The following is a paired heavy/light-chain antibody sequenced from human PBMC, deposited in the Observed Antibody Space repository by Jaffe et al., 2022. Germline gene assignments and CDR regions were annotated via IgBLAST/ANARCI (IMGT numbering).Light chain of an antibody. CDR1: ALPKQY. V-gene: IGLV3-25*03. Sequence: SYELTQPPSVSVSPGQTARITCSGDALPKQYAYWYQQKPGQAPVLVIYKDSERPSGIPERFSGSSSGTTVTLTISGVQAEDEADYYCQSADSSGTHWVFGGGTKLTVL. J-gene: IGLJ3*02. CDR3: QSADSSGTHWV. CDR2: KDS.
Heavy chain of an antibody. D-gene: IGHD2-15*01. CDR2: ISAYNGNT. V-gene: IGHV1-18*01. CDR3: ARATTGDIVVVVAVHYYYYMDV. Sequence: QVQLVQSGAEVKKPGASVKVSCKASGYTFTSYGISWVRQAPGQGLEWMGWISAYNGNTNYAQKLQGRVTMTTDTSTSTAYMELRSLRSDDTAVYYCARATTGDIVVVVAVHYYYYMDVWGKGTTVTVSS. J-gene: IGHJ6*03. CDR1: GYTFTSYG.